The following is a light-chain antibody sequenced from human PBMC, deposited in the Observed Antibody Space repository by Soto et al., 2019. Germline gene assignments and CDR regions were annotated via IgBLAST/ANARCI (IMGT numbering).Light chain of an antibody. CDR2: TAS. V-gene: IGKV1-9*01. Sequence: DIRLTQSPSFLSASVGDRLTITCRASQDISTYLTWYQQNPGKAPKLLIYTASTLQSGVPSRFSGSGSGTEFALTISSLQPEDFATYYCQPLHSFPPTFGQGTKVEIK. CDR1: QDISTY. CDR3: QPLHSFPPT. J-gene: IGKJ1*01.